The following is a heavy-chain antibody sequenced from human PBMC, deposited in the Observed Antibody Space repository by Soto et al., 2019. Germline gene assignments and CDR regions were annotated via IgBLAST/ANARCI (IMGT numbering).Heavy chain of an antibody. CDR3: ARDFSDPIRPPPWYYHGSGSSDRHPNYYGMDV. J-gene: IGHJ6*02. CDR1: GFTFSSYG. D-gene: IGHD3-10*01. V-gene: IGHV3-33*01. CDR2: IWYDGSNK. Sequence: PGGSVRLSXAASGFTFSSYGMHWVRQAPGKGLEWVAVIWYDGSNKYYADSVKGRFTISRDNSKNTLYLQMNSLRAEDTAVYYCARDFSDPIRPPPWYYHGSGSSDRHPNYYGMDVWGQGTTVTVSS.